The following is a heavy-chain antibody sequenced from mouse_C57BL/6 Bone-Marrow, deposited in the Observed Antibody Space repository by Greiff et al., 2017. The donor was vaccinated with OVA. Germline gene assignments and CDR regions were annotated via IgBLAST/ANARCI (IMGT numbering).Heavy chain of an antibody. V-gene: IGHV3-6*01. Sequence: EVHLVESGPGLVKPSQSLSLTCSVTGYSITSGYYWNWIRQFPGNKLEWMGYISYDGSNNYNPSLKNRISITRDTSKNQFFLKLNSVTTEDTATYYCARGNYGSSSAWFAYWGQGTLVTVSA. D-gene: IGHD1-1*01. CDR2: ISYDGSN. CDR3: ARGNYGSSSAWFAY. CDR1: GYSITSGYY. J-gene: IGHJ3*01.